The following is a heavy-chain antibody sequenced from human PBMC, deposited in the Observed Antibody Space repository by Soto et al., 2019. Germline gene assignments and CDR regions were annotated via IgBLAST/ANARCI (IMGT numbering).Heavy chain of an antibody. CDR1: GGTVSNSA. CDR2: IIPIFGPA. J-gene: IGHJ4*02. D-gene: IGHD6-13*01. Sequence: QVQLVQSGAEVKKPGSSVKVSCKASGGTVSNSAISWLRQAPGQGLEWMGGIIPIFGPATYSQKFQDRVTITAYESTGTGYMELSSLTSEDTAVYFCGRGSSWTTVEYWGQGTLVTVSS. CDR3: GRGSSWTTVEY. V-gene: IGHV1-69*01.